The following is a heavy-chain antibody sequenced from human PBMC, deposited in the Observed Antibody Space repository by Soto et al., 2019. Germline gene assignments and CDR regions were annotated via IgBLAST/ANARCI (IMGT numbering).Heavy chain of an antibody. CDR3: ARGLTIFGVVIGY. CDR1: GYTFTNYV. D-gene: IGHD3-3*01. V-gene: IGHV1-3*01. Sequence: GASVKVSCKTSGYTFTNYVVDWVRQAPGQGLEWMGWINSGNGNTKYSEKFQGRVTITGDTSASTAYMELNSLTSEDTAVYYCARGLTIFGVVIGYWGQGTLVTVSS. CDR2: INSGNGNT. J-gene: IGHJ4*02.